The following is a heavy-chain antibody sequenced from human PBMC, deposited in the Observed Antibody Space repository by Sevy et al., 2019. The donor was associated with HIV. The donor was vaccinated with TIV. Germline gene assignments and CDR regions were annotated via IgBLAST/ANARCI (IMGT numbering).Heavy chain of an antibody. Sequence: GRSLRLSCADSGFTFSNFAMSWVRQAPGKGLEWVSGISGGGGSTFYADSVKGRFTVSRDNSKNTLYLQMNSLRGEDTAVYYCARHSGSWITYYFDYWGQGTLVTVSS. V-gene: IGHV3-23*01. J-gene: IGHJ4*02. CDR1: GFTFSNFA. D-gene: IGHD6-13*01. CDR3: ARHSGSWITYYFDY. CDR2: ISGGGGST.